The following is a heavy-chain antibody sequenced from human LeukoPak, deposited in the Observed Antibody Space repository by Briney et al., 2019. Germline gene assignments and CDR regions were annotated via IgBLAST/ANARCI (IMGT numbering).Heavy chain of an antibody. D-gene: IGHD3-22*01. CDR1: GYTFSTYG. CDR2: ISTDNGDT. V-gene: IGHV1-18*01. Sequence: ASVKVSCKSFGYTFSTYGISWVRQAPGQGLEWMGWISTDNGDTTYAQKFQGRVTMTTDTSTGTAYMELGSLRSDDTAVYYCARGGTSYYDSSGYSPDLLPPPSDYWGQGTLVTVSS. J-gene: IGHJ4*02. CDR3: ARGGTSYYDSSGYSPDLLPPPSDY.